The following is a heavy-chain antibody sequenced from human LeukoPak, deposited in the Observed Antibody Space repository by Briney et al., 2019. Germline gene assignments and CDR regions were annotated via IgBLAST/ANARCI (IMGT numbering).Heavy chain of an antibody. CDR1: GGSISSYY. J-gene: IGHJ3*02. CDR3: ARGALPGIAVAATGAFDI. D-gene: IGHD6-19*01. V-gene: IGHV4-59*01. CDR2: IYYSGST. Sequence: SETLSLTCTVSGGSISSYYWSWIRQPPGKGLEWIGYIYYSGSTNYNPSLKSRVTISVDTSKNQFSLKLSSVTAADTAVYYCARGALPGIAVAATGAFDIWGQGTMVTVSS.